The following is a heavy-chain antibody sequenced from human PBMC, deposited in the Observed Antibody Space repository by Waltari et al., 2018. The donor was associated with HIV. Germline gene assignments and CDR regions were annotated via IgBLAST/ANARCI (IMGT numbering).Heavy chain of an antibody. D-gene: IGHD3-10*01. CDR2: IKPDGSDK. V-gene: IGHV3-7*01. CDR3: FGSGNNAH. J-gene: IGHJ4*02. Sequence: EVQLVESGGGLVQPGGSLTLSCTAPGFTFRTSWRNWVRQAPGKGLEWVANIKPDGSDKNYVDSVKGRFTISRDNAKNSVFLQMNSLGAEDTALYYCFGSGNNAHWAQGALVTVSS. CDR1: GFTFRTSW.